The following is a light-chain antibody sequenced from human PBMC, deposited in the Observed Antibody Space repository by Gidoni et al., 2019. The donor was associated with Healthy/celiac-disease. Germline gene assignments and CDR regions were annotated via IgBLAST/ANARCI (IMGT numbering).Light chain of an antibody. V-gene: IGKV1-5*03. J-gene: IGKJ1*01. CDR1: QSISSW. CDR2: KAS. Sequence: DIQMTQSPSTLSASVGDRVTITCRARQSISSWLAWYQPQPGKAPKLLIYKASSLESGVPSMFSGSGSGTEFTLTISRLQPDDFATYYGQQYNSYWTFGQGTKVEIK. CDR3: QQYNSYWT.